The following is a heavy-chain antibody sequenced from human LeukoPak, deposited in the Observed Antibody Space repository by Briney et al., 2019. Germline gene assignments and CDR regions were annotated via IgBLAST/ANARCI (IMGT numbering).Heavy chain of an antibody. D-gene: IGHD6-19*01. CDR3: ARGVAGGWYGDFQH. J-gene: IGHJ1*01. CDR2: IYYSGST. Sequence: SETLSLTCTVSGGSINTYFWSWIRQPPGKGLEWIGYIYYSGSTNYNPSLKSRVTISVDTSKNQFSLKLSSVTAADTAVYYCARGVAGGWYGDFQHGGQGTLVTVS. V-gene: IGHV4-59*01. CDR1: GGSINTYF.